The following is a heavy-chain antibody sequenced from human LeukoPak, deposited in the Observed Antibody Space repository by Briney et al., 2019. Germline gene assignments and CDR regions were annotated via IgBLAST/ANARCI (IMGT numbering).Heavy chain of an antibody. V-gene: IGHV4-59*12. D-gene: IGHD3-10*01. J-gene: IGHJ4*02. CDR1: GGSISSYY. CDR2: IYCSGST. Sequence: PSETLSLTCTVSGGSISSYYWSWIRQPPGKGLEWIGYIYCSGSTNYNPSLKSRVTISVDTSKNQFSLKLSSVTAADTAVYYCARDQRGSGSLDYWGQGTLVTVSS. CDR3: ARDQRGSGSLDY.